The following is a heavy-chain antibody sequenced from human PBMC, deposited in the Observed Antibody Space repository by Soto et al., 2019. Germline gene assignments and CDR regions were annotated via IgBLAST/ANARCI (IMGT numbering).Heavy chain of an antibody. Sequence: ASVKVSCKASGYTFTSYDINWVRQATGQGLEWKGWMNPNSGNTGYAQKFQGRVTMTRNTSISTAYMELSSLRSEDTAVYYCARDDYDFWSGYYRNWFDPWGQGTLVTVSS. J-gene: IGHJ5*02. V-gene: IGHV1-8*01. CDR1: GYTFTSYD. CDR3: ARDDYDFWSGYYRNWFDP. D-gene: IGHD3-3*01. CDR2: MNPNSGNT.